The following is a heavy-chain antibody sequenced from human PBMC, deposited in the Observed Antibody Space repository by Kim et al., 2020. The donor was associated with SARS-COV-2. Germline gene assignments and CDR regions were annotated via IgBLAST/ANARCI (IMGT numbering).Heavy chain of an antibody. V-gene: IGHV1-18*01. J-gene: IGHJ3*02. CDR3: ARRGAYGSGSYFAFDI. D-gene: IGHD3-10*01. CDR2: ISAYNGNT. Sequence: ASVKVSCKASGYTFTSYGISWVRQAPGQGLEWMGWISAYNGNTNYAQKLQGRVTMTTDTSTSTAYMELRSLRSDDTAVYYCARRGAYGSGSYFAFDIWGQGTVVTVSS. CDR1: GYTFTSYG.